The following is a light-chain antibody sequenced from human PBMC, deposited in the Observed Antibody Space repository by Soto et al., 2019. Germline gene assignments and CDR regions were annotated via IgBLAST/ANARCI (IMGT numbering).Light chain of an antibody. CDR2: DAS. J-gene: IGKJ4*01. CDR1: QSVGNY. CDR3: QQRSDWPSLT. Sequence: EIVLTQSPATLSLSPGDRATLSCRASQSVGNYLAWYQQKPGQAPRLLIYDASERATGIPARFSGHGSGTDSTLTITSLEPDDFAVYYCQQRSDWPSLTFGGGTKVEIK. V-gene: IGKV3-11*01.